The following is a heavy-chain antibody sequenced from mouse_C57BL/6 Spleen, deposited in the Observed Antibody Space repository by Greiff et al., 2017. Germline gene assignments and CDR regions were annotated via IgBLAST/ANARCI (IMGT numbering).Heavy chain of an antibody. J-gene: IGHJ4*01. D-gene: IGHD1-1*02. CDR3: TIMDRRRYAMDY. CDR1: GFTFSSYA. CDR2: ISSGGDYI. Sequence: EVQLQQSGEGLVKPGGSLKLSCAASGFTFSSYAMSWVRQTPEQRLEWVAYISSGGDYIYYAATVKGRFTISRDNARNTLYLQMNSLKSEDTAMDYCTIMDRRRYAMDYWGQGTSVTVSA. V-gene: IGHV5-9-1*02.